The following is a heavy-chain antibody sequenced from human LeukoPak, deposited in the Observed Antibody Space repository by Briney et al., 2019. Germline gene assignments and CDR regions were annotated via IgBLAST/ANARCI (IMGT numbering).Heavy chain of an antibody. CDR1: GYTFTSYG. Sequence: GASVKVSCKASGYTFTSYGINWVRQAPGQGLEWMGWISAYNGDTNYAQKLQGRVTMTTDTSTSTAYMELRSLRSDDTAVYYCARVRWLRIRHGLFDYWGQGTLVTVSS. V-gene: IGHV1-18*01. D-gene: IGHD5-12*01. CDR3: ARVRWLRIRHGLFDY. J-gene: IGHJ4*02. CDR2: ISAYNGDT.